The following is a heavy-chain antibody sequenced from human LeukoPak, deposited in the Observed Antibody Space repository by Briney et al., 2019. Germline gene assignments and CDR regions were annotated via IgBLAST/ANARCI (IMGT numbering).Heavy chain of an antibody. V-gene: IGHV4-38-2*01. D-gene: IGHD2-15*01. J-gene: IGHJ5*02. CDR2: IYTSGST. CDR3: ARLGLPSGDWFDP. CDR1: GYSISSGYY. Sequence: PSETLSLTCAVSGYSISSGYYWGWIRQPPGKGLEWIGRIYTSGSTNYNPSLKSRVTMSVDTSKNQFSLKLSSVTAADTAVYYCARLGLPSGDWFDPWGQGTLVTVSS.